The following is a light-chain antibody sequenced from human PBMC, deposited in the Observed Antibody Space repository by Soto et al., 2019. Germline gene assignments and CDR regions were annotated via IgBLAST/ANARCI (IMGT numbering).Light chain of an antibody. V-gene: IGLV2-14*01. CDR1: SSDVGGYKY. Sequence: QSALTQPASVSGSPGQSITISCTGTSSDVGGYKYVSWYQQHPDKAPKLIIFEVSNRPSGISSLFSGSKSGNTASLTISGLQAEDEADYYCASYTSSSTSVIFGRGTQLTVL. J-gene: IGLJ2*01. CDR2: EVS. CDR3: ASYTSSSTSVI.